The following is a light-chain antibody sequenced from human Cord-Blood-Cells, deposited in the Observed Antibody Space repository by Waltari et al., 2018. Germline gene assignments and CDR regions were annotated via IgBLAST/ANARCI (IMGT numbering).Light chain of an antibody. V-gene: IGKV3-15*01. J-gene: IGKJ2*01. Sequence: EIVMTQSPATLSVSPGESATLSCRASQSVSSNLAWYQHKPGQAPRLLIYGASTRATVIPARFIGSVSGTEFTLTISSLQSVDFAFYYCQQYNNWPLYTFGQGTKLEIQ. CDR1: QSVSSN. CDR3: QQYNNWPLYT. CDR2: GAS.